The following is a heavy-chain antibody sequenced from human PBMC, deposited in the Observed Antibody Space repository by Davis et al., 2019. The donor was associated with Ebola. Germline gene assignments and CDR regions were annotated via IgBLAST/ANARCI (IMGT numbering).Heavy chain of an antibody. CDR2: ISTTSLTI. CDR1: GFVFSNYV. J-gene: IGHJ6*04. CDR3: AKGGSGWPSDYSYGMGV. D-gene: IGHD6-19*01. V-gene: IGHV3-48*01. Sequence: GESLKISCAASGFVFSNYVMSWVRQAPGKGLEWVSYISTTSLTIHYTDSVKGRFTISRDNAKNSLFLQMNSLRVEDTAVYYCAKGGSGWPSDYSYGMGVWGKGTTVTVSS.